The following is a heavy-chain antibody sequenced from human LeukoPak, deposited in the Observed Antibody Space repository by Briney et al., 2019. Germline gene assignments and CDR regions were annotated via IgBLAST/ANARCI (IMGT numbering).Heavy chain of an antibody. CDR3: ARGVVLMVYAVFDS. D-gene: IGHD2-8*01. CDR1: GGSISSSSYY. V-gene: IGHV4-39*01. CDR2: IYYSGST. Sequence: SETLSLTCTVSGGSISSSSYYWGWIRQPPGKGLEWIGSIYYSGSTYYNPSLKSRVTISVDTSKNQFSLKLTSVTAADTAVYYCARGVVLMVYAVFDSWSQGTLVTVSS. J-gene: IGHJ4*02.